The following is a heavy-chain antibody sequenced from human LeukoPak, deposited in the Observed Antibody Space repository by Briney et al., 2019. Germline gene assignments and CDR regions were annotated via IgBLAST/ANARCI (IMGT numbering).Heavy chain of an antibody. CDR1: GYTFSSYH. J-gene: IGHJ4*02. CDR3: ARSDRNFDY. CDR2: MSPSNSNT. Sequence: GASLKVSCKASGYTFSSYHVNWVRQATGQGLERMGRMSPSNSNTVNARKFQGRATMARNASTGTACGELSSLRSEDTAVYFCARSDRNFDYWGQGTLVTDSS. V-gene: IGHV1-8*01.